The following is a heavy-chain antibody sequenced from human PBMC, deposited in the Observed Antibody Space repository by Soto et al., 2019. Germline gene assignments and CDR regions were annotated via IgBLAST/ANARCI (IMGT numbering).Heavy chain of an antibody. CDR1: EFTFISYS. CDR3: ARGHFGVTMDV. V-gene: IGHV3-23*01. J-gene: IGHJ6*02. Sequence: EVQLLESGGGLVQPGGSLRLSCAASEFTFISYSMIWVRQAPGKGLEWVPGVNGGGDITDYAESVKGRFTISRDNSKNTLYLQMTSLRAEDTAVFYCARGHFGVTMDVWGQGTTVTISS. CDR2: VNGGGDIT. D-gene: IGHD3-3*01.